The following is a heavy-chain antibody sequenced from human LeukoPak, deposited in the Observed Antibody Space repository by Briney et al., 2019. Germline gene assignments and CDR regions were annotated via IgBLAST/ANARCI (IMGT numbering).Heavy chain of an antibody. CDR2: LNSDGSST. V-gene: IGHV3-74*01. D-gene: IGHD3-10*01. Sequence: RPGGSLRLSCAASGFTFSSYWMHWVRQAPGKGLVWVSRLNSDGSSTFYADSVKGRFSISRDNAKNTLYLQMNSLRAEDTAVYYCARGYGDWFDPWGQGTLVTVSS. CDR3: ARGYGDWFDP. J-gene: IGHJ5*02. CDR1: GFTFSSYW.